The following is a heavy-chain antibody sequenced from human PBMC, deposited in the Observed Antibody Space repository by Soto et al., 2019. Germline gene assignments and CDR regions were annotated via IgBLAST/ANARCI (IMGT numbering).Heavy chain of an antibody. CDR3: ARQVPAAIRLGWFDP. CDR2: IYYSGST. J-gene: IGHJ5*02. D-gene: IGHD2-2*02. CDR1: GGSISRSTYY. V-gene: IGHV4-39*01. Sequence: SETLSLTCTVSGGSISRSTYYWGWIRQPPGKGLEWIGSIYYSGSTYYRPSLKSRVTISVDTSENQFSLKLSSVTAADTAVYYCARQVPAAIRLGWFDPWGQGTLVTVSS.